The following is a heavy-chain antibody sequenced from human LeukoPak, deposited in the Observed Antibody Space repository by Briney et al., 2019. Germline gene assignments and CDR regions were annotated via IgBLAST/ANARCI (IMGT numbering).Heavy chain of an antibody. CDR3: ASPSDLGWFDP. CDR1: GDTFSSYA. Sequence: SVKVSCKAPGDTFSSYAISWVRQAPGQGLEWMGGIIPIFGTANYAQKFQGRVTITADKSTSTAYMELSSLRSEDTAVYYCASPSDLGWFDPWGQGTLVTVSS. D-gene: IGHD7-27*01. V-gene: IGHV1-69*06. J-gene: IGHJ5*02. CDR2: IIPIFGTA.